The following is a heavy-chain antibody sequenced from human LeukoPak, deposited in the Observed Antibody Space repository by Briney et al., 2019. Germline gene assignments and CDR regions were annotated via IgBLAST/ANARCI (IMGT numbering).Heavy chain of an antibody. D-gene: IGHD1-14*01. V-gene: IGHV4-4*07. Sequence: SETLSLTCTVSGGSISSYYGSWVRQPAGKGLEWIGRIYTSGSTNYNPSLKSRVTMSVDTSKNQFSLKRSSVTAADTAVYYCARDPHTEREPFNWGQGTLVTVSS. J-gene: IGHJ4*02. CDR2: IYTSGST. CDR3: ARDPHTEREPFN. CDR1: GGSISSYY.